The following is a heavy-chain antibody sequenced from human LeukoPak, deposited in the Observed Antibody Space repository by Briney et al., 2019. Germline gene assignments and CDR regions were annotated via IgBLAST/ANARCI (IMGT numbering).Heavy chain of an antibody. Sequence: ASVKVSCKVSGYTLTELSMHWVRQAPGKGLEWMGGFDPVDGETIYAQKFQGRVTMTEDTSTDTAYMELSSLRSEDTAVYYCATDLFHYDFWSGQGYWGQGTLVTVSS. D-gene: IGHD3-3*01. J-gene: IGHJ4*02. CDR1: GYTLTELS. CDR2: FDPVDGET. V-gene: IGHV1-24*01. CDR3: ATDLFHYDFWSGQGY.